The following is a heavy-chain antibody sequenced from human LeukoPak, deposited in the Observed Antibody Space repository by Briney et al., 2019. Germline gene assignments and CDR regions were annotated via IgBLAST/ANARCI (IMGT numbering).Heavy chain of an antibody. D-gene: IGHD3-10*01. V-gene: IGHV4-34*01. CDR2: INHSGST. J-gene: IGHJ4*02. CDR3: ARTYGSGSYYNYDY. Sequence: SETLSLTCAVYGGSLSDYYWSWIRQPPGKGLEWIGEINHSGSTNYNPSLKSRVTISVDTSKNQFSLKLSSVTAADTAVYYCARTYGSGSYYNYDYWGQGTLVTVSS. CDR1: GGSLSDYY.